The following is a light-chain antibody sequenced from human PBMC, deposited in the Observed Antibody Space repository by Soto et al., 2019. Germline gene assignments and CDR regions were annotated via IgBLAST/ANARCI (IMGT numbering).Light chain of an antibody. J-gene: IGKJ1*01. CDR2: AAS. V-gene: IGKV1-9*01. CDR1: QGITSY. CDR3: QQYYSYPRT. Sequence: IQLTQSPSSLSASVGDSVTITCRASQGITSYLAWYQQKPGKAPKLLIYAASTLQSGVPSRFSGSGSGTDFTLTISCLQSEDFATYYCQQYYSYPRTFGQGTKVDIK.